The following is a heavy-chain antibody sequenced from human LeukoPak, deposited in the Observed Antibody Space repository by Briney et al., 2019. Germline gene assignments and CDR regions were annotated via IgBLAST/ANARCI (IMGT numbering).Heavy chain of an antibody. CDR2: LTASADNT. J-gene: IGHJ4*02. CDR3: AKDSYSGSGWYYFDC. D-gene: IGHD6-19*01. Sequence: GGSLRLSCAASGFTFSSYAMSWVRQAPGKGLEWVSGLTASADNTYYAESVKGRFTISRDNSKNTPYLQMSTVRAEDTAVYYCAKDSYSGSGWYYFDCWGRGTLVTVSS. V-gene: IGHV3-23*01. CDR1: GFTFSSYA.